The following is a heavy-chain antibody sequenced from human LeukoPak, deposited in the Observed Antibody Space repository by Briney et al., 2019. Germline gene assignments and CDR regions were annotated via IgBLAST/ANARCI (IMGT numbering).Heavy chain of an antibody. CDR1: GGTFSSYT. CDR3: ASPIVGAGMGAFDI. V-gene: IGHV1-69*02. Sequence: SVKVSCKASGGTFSSYTISWVRQAPGQGLEWMGRIIPILGIANYAQKFQGRVTITADKSTSTAYMELSSLRSEDTAVYYCASPIVGAGMGAFDIWDQGTMVTVSS. CDR2: IIPILGIA. J-gene: IGHJ3*02. D-gene: IGHD3-3*01.